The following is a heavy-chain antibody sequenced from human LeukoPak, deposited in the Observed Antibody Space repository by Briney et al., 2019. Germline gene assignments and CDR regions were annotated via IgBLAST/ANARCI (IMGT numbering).Heavy chain of an antibody. J-gene: IGHJ5*02. V-gene: IGHV3-23*01. Sequence: GGSLRLSCAASGFTFSSYGMSWVRQAPGKGLEWVSAISGSGGSTYYADSVKGRFTISRDNSKNTLYLQMNSLRAEDTAVYYCAKDPGSRIAVAGQASWGQGTLVTVSS. CDR2: ISGSGGST. D-gene: IGHD6-19*01. CDR3: AKDPGSRIAVAGQAS. CDR1: GFTFSSYG.